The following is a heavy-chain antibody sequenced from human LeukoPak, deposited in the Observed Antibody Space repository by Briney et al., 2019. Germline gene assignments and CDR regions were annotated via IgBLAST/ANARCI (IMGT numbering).Heavy chain of an antibody. J-gene: IGHJ4*02. CDR3: ATFPSGSYSAY. D-gene: IGHD1-26*01. V-gene: IGHV3-73*01. CDR1: GFTFSDSG. CDR2: IRSKADSYAT. Sequence: GGSLRLSCAASGFTFSDSGMHWVRQASGKGLEWVGHIRSKADSYATVYAASVKGRFTITRDDSENTAYLQMNSLKSEDTAMYYCATFPSGSYSAYWGQGTLVTVSS.